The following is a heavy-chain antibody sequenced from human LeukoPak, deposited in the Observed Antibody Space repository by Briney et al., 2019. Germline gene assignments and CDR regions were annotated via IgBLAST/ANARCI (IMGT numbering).Heavy chain of an antibody. J-gene: IGHJ2*01. D-gene: IGHD3-10*01. CDR1: GGSISGYY. CDR2: INHSGST. CDR3: ARRAQGSGRWYFDL. Sequence: SETLSLTCAVYGGSISGYYWSWIRQPPGKGLEWIGEINHSGSTNYNPSLKSRVTISVDTSKNQFSLKLSSVTAADTAVYYCARRAQGSGRWYFDLWGRGTLVTVSS. V-gene: IGHV4-34*01.